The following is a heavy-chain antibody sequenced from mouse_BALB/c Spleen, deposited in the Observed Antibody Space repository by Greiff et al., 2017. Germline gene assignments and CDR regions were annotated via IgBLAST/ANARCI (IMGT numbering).Heavy chain of an antibody. J-gene: IGHJ3*01. V-gene: IGHV14-3*02. CDR2: IDPANGNT. D-gene: IGHD2-4*01. CDR1: GFNIKDTY. Sequence: VQLQQSGAELVKPGASVKLSCTASGFNIKDTYMHWVKQRPEQGLEWIGRIDPANGNTKYDPKFQGKATITADTSSNTAYLQLSSLTSEDTAVYYCAPTMITAGFAYWGQGTLVTVSA. CDR3: APTMITAGFAY.